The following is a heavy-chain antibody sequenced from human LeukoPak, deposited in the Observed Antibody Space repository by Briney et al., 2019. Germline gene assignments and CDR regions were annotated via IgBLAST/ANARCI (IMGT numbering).Heavy chain of an antibody. D-gene: IGHD3-10*01. CDR3: ARGLYGSGRRSLMAH. J-gene: IGHJ4*02. V-gene: IGHV3-7*01. CDR2: INQDENEK. CDR1: GFPFHNYW. Sequence: PGGSLRLSCAASGFPFHNYWMTWVRQAPGKRLEWVANINQDENEKYYLDSVKGRFTISRDNAETSLFLQMTSLRVEDTAIYYCARGLYGSGRRSLMAHWGPGTLVAVSS.